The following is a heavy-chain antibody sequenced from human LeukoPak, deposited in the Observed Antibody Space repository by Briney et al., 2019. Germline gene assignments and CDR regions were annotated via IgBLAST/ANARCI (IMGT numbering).Heavy chain of an antibody. D-gene: IGHD6-13*01. CDR1: GFTFSSYA. CDR2: ISGSGGST. J-gene: IGHJ4*02. CDR3: AKAGRAYSSSCSVY. V-gene: IGHV3-23*01. Sequence: GGSLRLSCAASGFTFSSYAMSWVRQAPGKGLEWVSAISGSGGSTYYADSVKGRFIISRDNSKNTLYLQMNSLRAEDTAVYYCAKAGRAYSSSCSVYWGQGTLVTVSS.